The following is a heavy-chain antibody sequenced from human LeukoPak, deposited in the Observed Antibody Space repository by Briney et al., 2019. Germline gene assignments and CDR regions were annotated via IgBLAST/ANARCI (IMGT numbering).Heavy chain of an antibody. V-gene: IGHV3-21*01. D-gene: IGHD3-10*01. J-gene: IGHJ6*04. CDR2: ISSSSSYI. CDR1: GFTFSRHN. CDR3: VRGKANYGSGSDV. Sequence: KPGGSLRLSCAASGFTFSRHNMNWVRQAPGKGLEWVSSISSSSSYIYYADSVKGRFTISRDNARNSPYLQMNSLRAEDTAVYYCVRGKANYGSGSDVRGKGTTVTVSS.